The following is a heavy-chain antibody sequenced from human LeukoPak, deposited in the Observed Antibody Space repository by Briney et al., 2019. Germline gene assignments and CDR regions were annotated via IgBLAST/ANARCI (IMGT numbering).Heavy chain of an antibody. CDR2: ISYDGSNK. J-gene: IGHJ3*02. V-gene: IGHV3-30-3*01. D-gene: IGHD3-10*01. CDR3: ANIPYYYGSGTYSPMAFDI. CDR1: GFTFSSYA. Sequence: PGRSLRLSCAASGFTFSSYAMHWVRQAPGKGLEWVAVISYDGSNKYYADSVKGRFTISRDNSKNTLYLQMNSLRAEDTAVYYCANIPYYYGSGTYSPMAFDIWGQGTMVTVSS.